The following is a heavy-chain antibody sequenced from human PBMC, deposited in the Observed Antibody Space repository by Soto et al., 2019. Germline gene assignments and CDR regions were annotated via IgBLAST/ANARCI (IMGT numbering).Heavy chain of an antibody. CDR3: AGDYGSGSYRFDY. V-gene: IGHV4-59*01. CDR2: IYYSGST. D-gene: IGHD3-10*01. CDR1: GGSMSSYN. J-gene: IGHJ4*02. Sequence: SETLSLTCTVAGGSMSSYNWSWLRRAPGKGLEWIGYIYYSGSTVYNPSLKSRVTMSLDSSKNQFSLKLSSVTAADTAVYYCAGDYGSGSYRFDYWGQGTLVTVSS.